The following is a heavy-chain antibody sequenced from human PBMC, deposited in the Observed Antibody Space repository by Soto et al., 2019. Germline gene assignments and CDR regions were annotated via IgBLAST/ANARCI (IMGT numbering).Heavy chain of an antibody. CDR3: ARVRVAAAGGWFDP. Sequence: PSETLSLTCAVYGGSFSSYYWSWIRQPPGKGLEWIGYIYYSGSTNYNHSLKSRVTISVDTSKKQFSLKLSSVTAADTAVYYCARVRVAAAGGWFDPWGQGTLVTVSS. CDR1: GGSFSSYY. V-gene: IGHV4-59*01. CDR2: IYYSGST. D-gene: IGHD6-13*01. J-gene: IGHJ5*02.